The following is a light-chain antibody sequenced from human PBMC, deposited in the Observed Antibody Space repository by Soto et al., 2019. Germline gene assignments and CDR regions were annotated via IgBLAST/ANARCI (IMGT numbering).Light chain of an antibody. CDR2: GAS. J-gene: IGKJ2*01. Sequence: EIVLTQSPATLSLSPGERATLSCRASQSVSSYLAWYQHKPGQAPRLLIYGASTKATGIPARFSGSGSATDFTLTISSLQSEDFAVYYCQSYNDWPFSFGQGTKVDIK. CDR1: QSVSSY. V-gene: IGKV3-15*01. CDR3: QSYNDWPFS.